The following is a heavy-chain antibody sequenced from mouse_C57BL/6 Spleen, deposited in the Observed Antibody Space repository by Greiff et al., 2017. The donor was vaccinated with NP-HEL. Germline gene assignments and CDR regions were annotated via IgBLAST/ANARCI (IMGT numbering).Heavy chain of an antibody. Sequence: QVQLQQPGAELVKPGASVKMSCKASGYTFTSYWITWVKQRPGQGLEWIGDIYPGSGSTNYNEKFKSKATLTVDTSSSTAYMRLSSLTSEDSAVYYCARESEYYYGSSYYWGQGTTLTVSS. CDR2: IYPGSGST. CDR3: ARESEYYYGSSYY. V-gene: IGHV1-55*01. D-gene: IGHD1-1*01. J-gene: IGHJ2*01. CDR1: GYTFTSYW.